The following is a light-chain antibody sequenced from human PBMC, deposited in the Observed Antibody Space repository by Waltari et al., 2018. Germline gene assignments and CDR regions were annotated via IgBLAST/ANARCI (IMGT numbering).Light chain of an antibody. CDR1: STDLGAFDY. CDR2: EVS. J-gene: IGLJ2*01. V-gene: IGLV2-8*01. Sequence: SALTPPPSASGSLGQSVTIPCPATSTDLGAFDYVPWYQPHPCKAPKLLISEVSKRPSGVPDRFSGSRSGNTASLTVSGLQAEDEADYYCSSYAGSNNLVFGGGTKLTVL. CDR3: SSYAGSNNLV.